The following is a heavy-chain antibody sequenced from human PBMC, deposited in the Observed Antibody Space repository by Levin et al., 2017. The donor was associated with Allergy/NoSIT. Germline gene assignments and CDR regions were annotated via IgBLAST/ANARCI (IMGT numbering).Heavy chain of an antibody. CDR2: IYYSGST. D-gene: IGHD6-13*01. J-gene: IGHJ1*01. V-gene: IGHV4-39*01. CDR3: FSQLVRRDDFQH. CDR1: GGSISSSSYY. Sequence: SETLSLTCTVSGGSISSSSYYWGWIRQPPGKGLEWIGSIYYSGSTYYNPSLKSRVTISVDTSKNQFSLKLSSVTAADTAVYYCFSQLVRRDDFQHWGQGTLVTVSS.